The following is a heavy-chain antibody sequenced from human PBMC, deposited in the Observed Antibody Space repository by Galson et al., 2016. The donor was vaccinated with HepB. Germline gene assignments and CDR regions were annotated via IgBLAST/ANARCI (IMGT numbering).Heavy chain of an antibody. V-gene: IGHV1-2*04. CDR3: ATSTGYRSGWGAFDI. J-gene: IGHJ3*02. Sequence: SVKVSCKASGDTFTGYYIHWVRQAPGQGLEWMAWLSANSGATNYAQKFQGWVTMTRDTSISTAYMELTSLTSDATAIYYFATSTGYRSGWGAFDIWGQGTMVTVSS. CDR1: GDTFTGYY. CDR2: LSANSGAT. D-gene: IGHD6-25*01.